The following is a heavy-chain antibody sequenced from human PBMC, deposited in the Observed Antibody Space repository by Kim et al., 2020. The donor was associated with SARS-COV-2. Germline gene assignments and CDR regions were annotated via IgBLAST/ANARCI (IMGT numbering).Heavy chain of an antibody. CDR2: ISFDESDN. V-gene: IGHV3-33*03. J-gene: IGHJ1*01. Sequence: GGSLRLSCAASGFTFSSYTMNWVRQAPGKGLEWVALISFDESDNHYVDSVKGRFTISRDNSKNTLYLQMNSLRDEDTAVYYCVKEGDSGSYKYFQHWGQGTLVTVSS. D-gene: IGHD1-26*01. CDR3: VKEGDSGSYKYFQH. CDR1: GFTFSSYT.